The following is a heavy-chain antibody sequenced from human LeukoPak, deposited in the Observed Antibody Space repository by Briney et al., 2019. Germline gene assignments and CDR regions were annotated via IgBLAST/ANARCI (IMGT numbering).Heavy chain of an antibody. CDR3: ARVPAARDFGY. Sequence: GASVRVSCKASGYTFTNYDINWVRQATGQGLEWMGWMNPYSGNTGYAQKFQGRVTMTRNTSINTAYIELSSLESEDTAVYYCARVPAARDFGYWGQGTLVIVSS. V-gene: IGHV1-8*01. J-gene: IGHJ4*02. CDR2: MNPYSGNT. D-gene: IGHD2-15*01. CDR1: GYTFTNYD.